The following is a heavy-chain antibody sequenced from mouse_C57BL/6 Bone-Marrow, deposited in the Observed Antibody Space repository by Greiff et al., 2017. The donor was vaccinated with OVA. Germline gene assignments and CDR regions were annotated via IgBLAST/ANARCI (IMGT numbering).Heavy chain of an antibody. D-gene: IGHD2-3*01. V-gene: IGHV5-9*01. CDR3: ARHGWLLRRDYFDY. J-gene: IGHJ2*01. CDR2: ISGGGGNT. CDR1: GFTFSSYT. Sequence: EVQLVESGGGLVKPGGSLKLSCAASGFTFSSYTMSWVRQPPEKRLEWVATISGGGGNTYYPDSVKGRFTISRDNAKNTLYLQMSSLRSEETALYYCARHGWLLRRDYFDYWGQGTTLTVSS.